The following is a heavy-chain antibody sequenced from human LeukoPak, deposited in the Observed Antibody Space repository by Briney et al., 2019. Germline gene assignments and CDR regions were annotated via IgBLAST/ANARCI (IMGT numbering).Heavy chain of an antibody. CDR1: GFTFDDYA. D-gene: IGHD6-13*01. J-gene: IGHJ4*02. CDR2: ISGDGGST. CDR3: AEDSMSSSLYLSQGGY. Sequence: GGSLRLSCAASGFTFDDYAMHWVRQAPGKGLEWVSLISGDGGSTYYADSVKGRFTISRDNSKNSLYLQMNSLRTEDTALYYCAEDSMSSSLYLSQGGYWGQGTLVTVSS. V-gene: IGHV3-43*02.